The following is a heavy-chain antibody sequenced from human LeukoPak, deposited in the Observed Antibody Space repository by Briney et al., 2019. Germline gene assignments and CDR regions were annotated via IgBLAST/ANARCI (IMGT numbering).Heavy chain of an antibody. CDR1: GFTFSSYA. CDR2: ISGRGGTT. J-gene: IGHJ4*02. D-gene: IGHD5-12*01. V-gene: IGHV3-23*01. Sequence: PGGSLRLSRAASGFTFSSYAMSWVRQAPGEGLERVSAISGRGGTTYYADSVKGRFTISRDNSKKTVSLQMNNLRAEDTAVYYCAKHSDIAGPTYLDYWGQGTLVTVSP. CDR3: AKHSDIAGPTYLDY.